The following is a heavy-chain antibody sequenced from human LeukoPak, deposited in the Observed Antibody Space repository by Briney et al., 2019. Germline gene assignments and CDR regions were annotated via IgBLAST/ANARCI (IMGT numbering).Heavy chain of an antibody. V-gene: IGHV5-51*01. Sequence: GESLKISCKGSGYSFPDYWIAWVRQPPGKGLEWMGIIYPGDSDTRYSPSFQGQVTISADKSISTAYLQWSSLKASDTAMYYGARGDTLTTYNWFDPWGQGTLVTVSS. CDR1: GYSFPDYW. D-gene: IGHD3-9*01. CDR2: IYPGDSDT. J-gene: IGHJ5*02. CDR3: ARGDTLTTYNWFDP.